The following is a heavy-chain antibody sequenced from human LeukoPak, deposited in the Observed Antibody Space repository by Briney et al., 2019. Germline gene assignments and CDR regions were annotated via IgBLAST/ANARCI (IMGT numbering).Heavy chain of an antibody. D-gene: IGHD6-19*01. Sequence: GGSLRLSCAASGFTFSSYAMSWVRQAPGKGLEWVSAISGSGGSTYYADSVKGRFTISRDNSKNTLYLQMNSLRAEDTAVYYCAKDPRYSSGWYTIDYWGQGTLVTVSS. CDR2: ISGSGGST. CDR1: GFTFSSYA. V-gene: IGHV3-23*01. J-gene: IGHJ4*02. CDR3: AKDPRYSSGWYTIDY.